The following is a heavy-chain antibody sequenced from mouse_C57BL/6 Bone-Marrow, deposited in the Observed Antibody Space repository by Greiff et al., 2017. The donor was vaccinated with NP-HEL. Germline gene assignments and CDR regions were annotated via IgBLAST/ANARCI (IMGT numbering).Heavy chain of an antibody. CDR3: ARWGTTVVAYYYAMDY. J-gene: IGHJ4*01. CDR2: INPYNGDT. Sequence: EVQVVESGPELVKPGDSVKISCKASGYSFTGYFMNWVMQSHGKSLEWIGRINPYNGDTFYNQKFKGKATLTVDKSSSTAHMELRSLTSEDSAVYYCARWGTTVVAYYYAMDYWGQGTSVTVSS. V-gene: IGHV1-20*01. D-gene: IGHD1-1*01. CDR1: GYSFTGYF.